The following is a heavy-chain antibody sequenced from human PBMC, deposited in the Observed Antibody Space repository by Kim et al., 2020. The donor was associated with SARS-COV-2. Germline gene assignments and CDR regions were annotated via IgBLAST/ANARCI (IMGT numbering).Heavy chain of an antibody. J-gene: IGHJ4*02. V-gene: IGHV4-39*01. CDR2: IYYSGST. D-gene: IGHD3-9*01. Sequence: SETLSLTCTVSGGSISSSSYYWGWIRQPPGKGLEWIGSIYYSGSTYYNPSLKSRVTISVDTSKNQFSLKLSSVTAAETAVYYCARQRTRYFDTPYYFDYWGQGTLVTVSS. CDR1: GGSISSSSYY. CDR3: ARQRTRYFDTPYYFDY.